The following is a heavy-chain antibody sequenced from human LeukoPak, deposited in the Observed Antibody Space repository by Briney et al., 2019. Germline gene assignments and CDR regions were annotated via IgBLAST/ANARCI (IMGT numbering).Heavy chain of an antibody. J-gene: IGHJ5*02. CDR2: INHIGST. CDR1: GGSFSGYY. D-gene: IGHD2-2*01. CDR3: ARHDLVNIVVVAAAHTGGFDP. Sequence: SETLSLTCAVYGGSFSGYYWSWIRQPPGKGLEWIGEINHIGSTNYNPSLKSRVTISVDTSKNQFSLKLSFVTAADTAVYYCARHDLVNIVVVAAAHTGGFDPWGQGTLVTVSS. V-gene: IGHV4-34*01.